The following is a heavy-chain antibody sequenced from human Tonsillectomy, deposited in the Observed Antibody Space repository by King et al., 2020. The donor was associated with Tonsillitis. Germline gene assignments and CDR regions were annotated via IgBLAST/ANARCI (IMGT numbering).Heavy chain of an antibody. CDR2: IFSNDEK. Sequence: TLKESGPVLVKPTETLTLTCTVSGFSLSNARMGVSWIRQPPGKALEWLAHIFSNDEKSYSTSLKSRLTISKDTSKSQVLLTLTNMDPVDTATYYCARILWFGELFGYFDLWGRGTLVTVSS. D-gene: IGHD3-10*01. CDR3: ARILWFGELFGYFDL. V-gene: IGHV2-26*01. J-gene: IGHJ2*01. CDR1: GFSLSNARMG.